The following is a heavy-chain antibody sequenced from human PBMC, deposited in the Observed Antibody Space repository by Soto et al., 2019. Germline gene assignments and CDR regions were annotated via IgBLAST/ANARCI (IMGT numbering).Heavy chain of an antibody. D-gene: IGHD2-15*01. J-gene: IGHJ5*02. V-gene: IGHV3-49*03. CDR3: TRDRPPEDIVVVVAADIPKEYNWFDP. CDR1: GFTFGDYA. CDR2: IRSKAYGGTT. Sequence: GGSLRLSCTASGFTFGDYAMSWFRQAPGKGLEWVGFIRSKAYGGTTEYAASVKGRFTISRDDSKSIAYLQMNSLKTEDTAVYYCTRDRPPEDIVVVVAADIPKEYNWFDPWGQGTLVTVSS.